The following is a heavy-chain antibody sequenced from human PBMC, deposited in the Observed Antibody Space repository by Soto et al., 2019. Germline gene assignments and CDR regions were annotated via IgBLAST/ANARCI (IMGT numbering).Heavy chain of an antibody. J-gene: IGHJ4*02. Sequence: EVQLLQSGGGLVQPGGSLRLSCAASGITFRNYAMTWVRQAPGKGLEWVSTISESGGVTYYAASVKGRFTISRDNTNNTLDLEMNSLRVEDTAVYYGVTGSSGAGGEDCWGQGTLVTVTS. CDR3: VTGSSGAGGEDC. CDR2: ISESGGVT. CDR1: GITFRNYA. V-gene: IGHV3-23*01. D-gene: IGHD3-10*01.